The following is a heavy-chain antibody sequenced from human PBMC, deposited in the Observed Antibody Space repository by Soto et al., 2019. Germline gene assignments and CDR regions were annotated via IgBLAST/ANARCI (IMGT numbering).Heavy chain of an antibody. Sequence: QVQLVESGGGVVQPGRSLRLSFEASGFTFSNYAIHWVRQAPGKGLEWVAVLSFDGNNIHYADSVKGRFTVSRDNSKNTLFLQMNSLRPEDTALYYCARGPIGDAAMVTNYFDYWGQGTQVTVSS. J-gene: IGHJ4*02. D-gene: IGHD5-18*01. V-gene: IGHV3-30-3*01. CDR3: ARGPIGDAAMVTNYFDY. CDR2: LSFDGNNI. CDR1: GFTFSNYA.